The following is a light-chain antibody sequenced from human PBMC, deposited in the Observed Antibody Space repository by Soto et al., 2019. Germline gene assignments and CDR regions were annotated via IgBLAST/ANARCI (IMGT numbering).Light chain of an antibody. CDR2: LNSDGSH. CDR3: QTWGTGIQWV. J-gene: IGLJ3*02. V-gene: IGLV4-69*01. Sequence: QPVLTQSPSASASLGASVKLTCTLSSGHSSYAIAWHQQQPEKGPRYLMKLNSDGSHSKGDGIPDRFSGSSSGAERYLTISSLQSEDKADYYCQTWGTGIQWVFGGGTQLTVL. CDR1: SGHSSYA.